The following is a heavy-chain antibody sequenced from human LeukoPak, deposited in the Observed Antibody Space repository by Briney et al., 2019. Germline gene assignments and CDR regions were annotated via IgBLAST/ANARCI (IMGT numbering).Heavy chain of an antibody. CDR1: GFTFSSYG. J-gene: IGHJ4*02. CDR3: AKDRRWLVLGY. D-gene: IGHD6-19*01. Sequence: GRSLRLSCAASGFTFSSYGMHWVRQAPGKGLEWVAVKSYDGSNKYYADSVKGRFTISRDNSKNTLYLQMNSLRAEDTAVYYCAKDRRWLVLGYWGQGTLVTVSS. CDR2: KSYDGSNK. V-gene: IGHV3-30*18.